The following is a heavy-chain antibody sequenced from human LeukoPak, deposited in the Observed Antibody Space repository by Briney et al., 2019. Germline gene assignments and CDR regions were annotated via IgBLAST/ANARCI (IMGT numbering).Heavy chain of an antibody. CDR3: TSRWILDY. D-gene: IGHD5-18*01. CDR2: IKQDGSEK. J-gene: IGHJ4*02. Sequence: PGGSLRLSCAASGFTFSTYWMTWVRQAPGKELEWVANIKQDGSEKYYVDSVKGRFTISRDNAKNSLYLQMNILRAEDTAVYYCTSRWILDYWGQGTLVTVSS. V-gene: IGHV3-7*01. CDR1: GFTFSTYW.